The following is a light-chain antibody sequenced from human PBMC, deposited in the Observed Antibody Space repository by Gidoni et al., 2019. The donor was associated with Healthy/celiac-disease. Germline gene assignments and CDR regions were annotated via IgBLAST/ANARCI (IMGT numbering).Light chain of an antibody. CDR3: QQRSNWPPRIT. J-gene: IGKJ5*01. CDR1: QSVSSY. Sequence: EIVLTQSPATLSLSPGERATLSFRASQSVSSYLAWYQQKPGQAPRPLIYDASNRATGIPARFSGSGSGTDFTLTISSLEPEDFAVYYCQQRSNWPPRITFGQGTRLEIK. CDR2: DAS. V-gene: IGKV3-11*01.